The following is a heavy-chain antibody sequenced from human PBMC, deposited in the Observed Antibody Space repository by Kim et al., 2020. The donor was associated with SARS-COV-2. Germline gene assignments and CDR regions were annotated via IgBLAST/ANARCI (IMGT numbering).Heavy chain of an antibody. Sequence: ASVKVSCKTSGHTFTRDSIHWVRQAPGQRLEWMGGIDCGNGNTIYSQKFQGRVTFTTDTSASTAYMELSSLRSEDSAVYYCLGGYYFDSWGQGTLATAS. CDR1: GHTFTRDS. CDR3: LGGYYFDS. J-gene: IGHJ4*02. V-gene: IGHV1-3*01. D-gene: IGHD2-15*01. CDR2: IDCGNGNT.